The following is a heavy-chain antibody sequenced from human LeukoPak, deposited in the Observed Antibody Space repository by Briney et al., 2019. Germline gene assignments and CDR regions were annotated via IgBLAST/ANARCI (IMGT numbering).Heavy chain of an antibody. V-gene: IGHV3-30*02. J-gene: IGHJ4*02. CDR1: GFTFSSYG. CDR3: AKGPYLGGYCSGGSCYPWFDY. CDR2: IRYDGSNK. Sequence: PGGSLRLSCAASGFTFSSYGMHWVRQAPGKGLEWVAFIRYDGSNKYYADSVKGRFTISRDNSKNTLYLQMNSLRAEDTAVYYCAKGPYLGGYCSGGSCYPWFDYWGQGTLVTVSS. D-gene: IGHD2-15*01.